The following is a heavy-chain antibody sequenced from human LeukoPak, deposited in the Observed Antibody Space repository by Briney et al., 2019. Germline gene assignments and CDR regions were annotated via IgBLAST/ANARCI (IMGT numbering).Heavy chain of an antibody. J-gene: IGHJ3*02. Sequence: PGGSLRLSCAASGFIFSNYGMHWVRQAPGKGLEWVAFIRYDGSNKYYVDSVKGRFIISRDNSKNTLYLQMNSLRPEDTAVYYCAKIGYWSSASCLGDTFEIWGQETMVTVSS. V-gene: IGHV3-30*02. D-gene: IGHD2-2*01. CDR3: AKIGYWSSASCLGDTFEI. CDR1: GFIFSNYG. CDR2: IRYDGSNK.